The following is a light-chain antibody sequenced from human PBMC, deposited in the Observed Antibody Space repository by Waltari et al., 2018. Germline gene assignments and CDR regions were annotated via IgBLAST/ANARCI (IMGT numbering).Light chain of an antibody. V-gene: IGKV1-5*03. CDR3: QQYNSYSLLT. Sequence: DIQMTQSPSTLSASVGDRIIITCRASQSISNWLAWYQQKPGKAPKLLIYKAFTLETGVPSRFSGSGSGTVLTLTISSLQPDDFATYYCQQYNSYSLLTFGGGTKVEIE. CDR2: KAF. J-gene: IGKJ4*01. CDR1: QSISNW.